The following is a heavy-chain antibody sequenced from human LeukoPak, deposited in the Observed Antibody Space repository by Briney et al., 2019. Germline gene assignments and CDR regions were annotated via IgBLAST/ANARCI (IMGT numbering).Heavy chain of an antibody. J-gene: IGHJ6*02. Sequence: SETLSLTCTVSGDSISSYYWSWIRQPPGKGLEWIGYIYYSGSTNYNPSLKSRVTISVDTSKNQFSLKLSSVTAADTAVYYCARHRPGGYLYYYYGMDVWGQGTTVTVSS. CDR3: ARHRPGGYLYYYYGMDV. CDR1: GDSISSYY. CDR2: IYYSGST. V-gene: IGHV4-59*08. D-gene: IGHD5-12*01.